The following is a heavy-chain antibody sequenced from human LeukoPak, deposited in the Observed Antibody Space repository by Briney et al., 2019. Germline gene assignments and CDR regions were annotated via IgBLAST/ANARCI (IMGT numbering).Heavy chain of an antibody. V-gene: IGHV3-30*03. D-gene: IGHD5-18*01. CDR3: ASWIQLQDTSFDY. J-gene: IGHJ4*02. CDR2: ISYDGSNK. CDR1: GFTFSSYS. Sequence: GGSLRLSCAASGFTFSSYSIHWVRQAPGKGLEWVAVISYDGSNKYYADSVKGRFTISRDNSKNTLYLEMNSLRTEDTAVYYCASWIQLQDTSFDYWGQGTLVTVSS.